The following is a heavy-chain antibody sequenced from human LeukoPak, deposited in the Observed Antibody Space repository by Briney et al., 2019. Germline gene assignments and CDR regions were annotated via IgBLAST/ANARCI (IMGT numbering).Heavy chain of an antibody. CDR2: ISGSGGST. CDR3: AKTYDTSGYPFGAIDI. CDR1: GFTFSSYA. V-gene: IGHV3-23*01. D-gene: IGHD3-22*01. Sequence: GGSLRLSCAASGFTFSSYAMSWVRQAPGKGLEWVSAISGSGGSTYYADSVKGRFTISRDNSKNTLYLQMNSLRAEDTAVYYCAKTYDTSGYPFGAIDIWGQGTMVTVSS. J-gene: IGHJ3*02.